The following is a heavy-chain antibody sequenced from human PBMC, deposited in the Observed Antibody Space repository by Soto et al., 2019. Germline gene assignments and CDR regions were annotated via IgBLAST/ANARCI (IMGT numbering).Heavy chain of an antibody. J-gene: IGHJ4*02. V-gene: IGHV5-10-1*01. CDR3: ARRQYGDYRLDF. D-gene: IGHD4-17*01. Sequence: GESLKISCKGSGYRFSDYWITWVRQMPGKGLEWMGRIDPSDSYSNYRPSFQGHVTISADKPISTAYLQWSSLKASDTAMYYFARRQYGDYRLDFWGQGTLVTVSS. CDR2: IDPSDSYS. CDR1: GYRFSDYW.